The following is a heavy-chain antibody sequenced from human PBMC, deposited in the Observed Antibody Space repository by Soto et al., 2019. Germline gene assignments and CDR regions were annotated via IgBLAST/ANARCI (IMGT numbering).Heavy chain of an antibody. CDR3: ASWLKGPDIGNYYYYGMDV. CDR1: GGAFSDYA. CDR2: IMPIFRAP. V-gene: IGHV1-69*12. J-gene: IGHJ6*02. Sequence: QVQLVQSGAEVKKPGSSVKVSCKASGGAFSDYAFSWVRQAPGQGLEWLGGIMPIFRAPDYAQTFQGRVTITADEFTRTAYMEMNSLRSEDTAVYYCASWLKGPDIGNYYYYGMDVWGQGPTVTVS. D-gene: IGHD2-15*01.